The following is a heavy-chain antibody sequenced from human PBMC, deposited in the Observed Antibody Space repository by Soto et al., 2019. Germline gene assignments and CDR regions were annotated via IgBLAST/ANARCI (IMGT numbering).Heavy chain of an antibody. Sequence: SETLSLTCTVSGGSISSSSYYWGWIRQPPGKGLDWIGSIYYSGSTYYNPSLKSRVTISVDTSKNQFSLKLSSVTAADTAVYYCARLAMVRVYYYYGMAVRGQGTTVTVSS. D-gene: IGHD3-10*01. CDR3: ARLAMVRVYYYYGMAV. CDR2: IYYSGST. J-gene: IGHJ6*02. V-gene: IGHV4-39*01. CDR1: GGSISSSSYY.